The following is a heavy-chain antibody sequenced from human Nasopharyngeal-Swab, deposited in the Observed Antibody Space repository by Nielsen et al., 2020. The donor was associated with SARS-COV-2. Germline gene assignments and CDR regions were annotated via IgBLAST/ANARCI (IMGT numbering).Heavy chain of an antibody. D-gene: IGHD3-3*01. J-gene: IGHJ6*03. CDR2: IYYSGST. CDR3: ARVGGLWSAGFYYYYMDV. V-gene: IGHV4-59*01. Sequence: LPGKGLEWIGYIYYSGSTNYNPSLKSRVTISVDTSKNQFSLKLSSVTAADTAVYYCARVGGLWSAGFYYYYMDVWGKGTTVTVSS.